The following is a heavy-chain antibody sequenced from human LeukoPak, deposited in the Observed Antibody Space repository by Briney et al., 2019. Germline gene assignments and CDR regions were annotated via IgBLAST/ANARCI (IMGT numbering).Heavy chain of an antibody. CDR3: ARAGIAAAGDWDYFDY. V-gene: IGHV4-61*01. Sequence: PSETLSLTCTVSGGSVSSGSYYWRWIRQPPGKGLEWIGYIYYSGSTNYNPSLQSRVTISVDTSKNQFSLKLSSVTAADTAVYYCARAGIAAAGDWDYFDYWGQGTLVTVSS. CDR1: GGSVSSGSYY. D-gene: IGHD6-13*01. CDR2: IYYSGST. J-gene: IGHJ4*02.